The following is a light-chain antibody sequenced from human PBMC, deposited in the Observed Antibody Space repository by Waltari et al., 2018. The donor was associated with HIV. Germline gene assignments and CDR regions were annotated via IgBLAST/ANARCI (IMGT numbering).Light chain of an antibody. CDR3: QQYLRSPPT. Sequence: DIVMTQSPDSLPVSLGERATINCTSNQSILYSSDNRNYLAWYQQKPRQPPRLLISWASTRESGVPDRFSGSGSGTDFALTISRLQAEDVAVYHCQQYLRSPPTFGGGTKVEIK. CDR1: QSILYSSDNRNY. V-gene: IGKV4-1*01. J-gene: IGKJ4*01. CDR2: WAS.